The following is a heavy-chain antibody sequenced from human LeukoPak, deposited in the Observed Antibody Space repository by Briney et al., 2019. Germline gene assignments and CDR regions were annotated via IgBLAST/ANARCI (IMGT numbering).Heavy chain of an antibody. CDR2: INHSGST. Sequence: SETLSLTCAIYDGSFSGYYWSWIRQPPGKGLEWIGEINHSGSTIYNPSLKSRVTISVDTSKNQFSLKLSSVTAADTAVYYCARRLPMYYSGSGSYYNGGFDYWGQGTLVTVSS. CDR1: DGSFSGYY. J-gene: IGHJ4*02. CDR3: ARRLPMYYSGSGSYYNGGFDY. D-gene: IGHD3-10*01. V-gene: IGHV4-34*01.